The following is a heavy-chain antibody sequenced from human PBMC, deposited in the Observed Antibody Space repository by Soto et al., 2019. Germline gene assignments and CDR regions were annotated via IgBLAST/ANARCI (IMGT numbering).Heavy chain of an antibody. Sequence: QVQLQESGPGLVKPSQTLSLTCTVSGGSISSGSYYWSWIRQHPGKGLEWNGYIYYSGSTYYNPSLKRRVTISVDTSKNQLSLKLSSVTAADTAVYYCARDNKVRFHGMDVWVQGTTVNVSS. V-gene: IGHV4-31*03. CDR3: ARDNKVRFHGMDV. CDR1: GGSISSGSYY. CDR2: IYYSGST. J-gene: IGHJ6*02. D-gene: IGHD3-16*01.